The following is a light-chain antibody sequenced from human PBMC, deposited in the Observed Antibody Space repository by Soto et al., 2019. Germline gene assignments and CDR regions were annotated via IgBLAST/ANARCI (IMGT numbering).Light chain of an antibody. V-gene: IGKV1-39*01. J-gene: IGKJ2*02. CDR2: AAS. CDR1: QSISSY. Sequence: DIQMTQSPSSLSASVGDGVTITCRASQSISSYLNWYQQKPGKAPKLLIYAASSLQSGVPSRFSGSGSGTDFTLPISSLQPEDFATYYCQQSYSTPSTFGQGTKLEIK. CDR3: QQSYSTPST.